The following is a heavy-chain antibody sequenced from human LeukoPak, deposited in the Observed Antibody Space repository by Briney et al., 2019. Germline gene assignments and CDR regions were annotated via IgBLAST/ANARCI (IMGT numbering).Heavy chain of an antibody. J-gene: IGHJ4*02. CDR1: GGSFSGYH. D-gene: IGHD3-22*01. Sequence: SETLSLTCAVYGGSFSGYHWSWIRQPPGKGLEWIGYIYYSGSTNYNPSLKSRVTISVDTSKNQFSLKLSSVTAADTAVYYCASSYDSSGYYFRFGYWGQGTLVTVSS. V-gene: IGHV4-59*01. CDR2: IYYSGST. CDR3: ASSYDSSGYYFRFGY.